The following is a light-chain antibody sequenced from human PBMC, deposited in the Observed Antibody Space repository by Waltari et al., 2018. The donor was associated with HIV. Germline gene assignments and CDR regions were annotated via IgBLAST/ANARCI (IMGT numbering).Light chain of an antibody. CDR2: QAS. CDR1: QSVNSW. CDR3: QQYSAYPLT. V-gene: IGKV1-5*03. Sequence: DIQMTQSPSTLSAFVGDRVTITCRASQSVNSWLAWYQQKPGRAPKLLIYQASSLESGVPSRFSGGGSGTEFTLTISNLQAEDFTTFYCQQYSAYPLTFGGGTKLEIK. J-gene: IGKJ4*01.